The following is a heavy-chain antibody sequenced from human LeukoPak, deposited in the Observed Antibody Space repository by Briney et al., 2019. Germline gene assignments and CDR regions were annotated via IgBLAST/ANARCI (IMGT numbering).Heavy chain of an antibody. CDR2: ISNADAYT. J-gene: IGHJ5*02. D-gene: IGHD1-1*01. Sequence: GGSLRLSCTASGFTFSDYVMNWVRQAPRKGLEWVSVISNADAYTSYTGSVKGRFTISRDNSKDTLYLQMNDLRAEDTAVYYCVKDGPITGIYLCAWGQGTLVTVSS. V-gene: IGHV3-23*01. CDR3: VKDGPITGIYLCA. CDR1: GFTFSDYV.